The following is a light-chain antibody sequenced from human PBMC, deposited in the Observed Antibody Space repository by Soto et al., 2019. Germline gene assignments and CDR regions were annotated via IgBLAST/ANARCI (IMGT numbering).Light chain of an antibody. CDR2: GAF. CDR3: QQYKDWPTT. Sequence: TQSPGTLSLSPGESATLLCRASQSFVSTVAWYQQKPGQAPRLLIYGAFARATGIPARFSGSGSGTEFTLTISSLQSEDFAIYYCQQYKDWPTTFGRGTKVDIK. V-gene: IGKV3-15*01. CDR1: QSFVST. J-gene: IGKJ4*01.